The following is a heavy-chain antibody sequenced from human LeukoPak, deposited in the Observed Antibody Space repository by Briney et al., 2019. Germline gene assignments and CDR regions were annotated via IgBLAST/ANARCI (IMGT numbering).Heavy chain of an antibody. J-gene: IGHJ4*02. CDR3: SRRGSSSSGQFDY. Sequence: GGSLRLSCAASGFTFSSYSMNWVRQAPGKGLEWVSSISSSSSYIYYADSVKGRFTISRDNAKNSLYLQMNSLGAEDTAVYYCSRRGSSSSGQFDYWGQGTLVTVSS. CDR2: ISSSSSYI. D-gene: IGHD6-6*01. CDR1: GFTFSSYS. V-gene: IGHV3-21*01.